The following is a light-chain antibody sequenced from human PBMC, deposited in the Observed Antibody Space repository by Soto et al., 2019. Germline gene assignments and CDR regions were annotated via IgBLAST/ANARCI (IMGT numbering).Light chain of an antibody. J-gene: IGKJ5*01. Sequence: EIVLTQSPDTLSLSPGDRATLSCRASQSISSYLAWYQQKPGQSPRLLIYDASNRATGIPARFSGSGSGTDFTLTISGLEPEAFAVYHCQQRSAWPPITFRQGTRLEIK. V-gene: IGKV3-11*01. CDR2: DAS. CDR1: QSISSY. CDR3: QQRSAWPPIT.